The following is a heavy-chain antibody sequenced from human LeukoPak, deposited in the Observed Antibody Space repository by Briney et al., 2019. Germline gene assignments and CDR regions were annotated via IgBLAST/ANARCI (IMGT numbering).Heavy chain of an antibody. J-gene: IGHJ5*02. V-gene: IGHV4-30-2*01. CDR3: ATRRSGITGTRGFDP. CDR1: GGSISSGGYS. D-gene: IGHD1-7*01. Sequence: SQTLSLTCAVSGGSISSGGYSWSWIRQPPGKGLEWIGYIYHSGSTYYNPSLKSRVTISVDRSKNQFSLKLTSVTAADTAVYYCATRRSGITGTRGFDPWGQGTLVTVSS. CDR2: IYHSGST.